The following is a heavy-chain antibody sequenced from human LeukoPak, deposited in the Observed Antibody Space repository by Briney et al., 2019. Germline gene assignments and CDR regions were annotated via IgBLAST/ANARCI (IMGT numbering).Heavy chain of an antibody. V-gene: IGHV3-30-3*01. CDR1: GFTFSSFT. Sequence: PGGSLRLSCAASGFTFSSFTMHWVRQAPGKGLRWMAVISSDGSNKYYADSVKGRFTISRDNAKNSLYLQMNSLRAEDTAVYYCAIESSSGFDYWGQGTLVTVSS. CDR2: ISSDGSNK. J-gene: IGHJ4*02. D-gene: IGHD6-6*01. CDR3: AIESSSGFDY.